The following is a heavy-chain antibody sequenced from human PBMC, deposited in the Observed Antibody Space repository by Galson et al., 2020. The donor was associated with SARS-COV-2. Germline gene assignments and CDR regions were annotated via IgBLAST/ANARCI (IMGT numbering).Heavy chain of an antibody. D-gene: IGHD3-10*02. CDR2: INHSGSI. CDR1: GGSFNGYY. CDR3: ARGHHQITTLGVVCTGGFFNFCS. J-gene: IGHJ4*02. V-gene: IGHV4-34*01. Sequence: SETLSLTCAVYGGSFNGYYWSWIRQSPGKGLEWIGEINHSGSINYNPSLKSRVTMSVDTSKNQFSLKLTSITVADTAVYYCARGHHQITTLGVVCTGGFFNFCSWGQGTLVSVSS.